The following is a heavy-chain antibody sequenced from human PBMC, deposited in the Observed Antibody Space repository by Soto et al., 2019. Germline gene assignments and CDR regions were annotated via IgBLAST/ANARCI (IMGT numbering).Heavy chain of an antibody. Sequence: PGESLKISCKGSGYSFTSYWIGWVRQMPGKGLEWMGIIYPGDSDTRYSPSFQGQVTISADKSISTAYLQWSSLKASDTAVYYCARGGLREYYYYYYYMDVWGKGTTVTVSS. V-gene: IGHV5-51*01. J-gene: IGHJ6*03. D-gene: IGHD2-15*01. CDR2: IYPGDSDT. CDR1: GYSFTSYW. CDR3: ARGGLREYYYYYYYMDV.